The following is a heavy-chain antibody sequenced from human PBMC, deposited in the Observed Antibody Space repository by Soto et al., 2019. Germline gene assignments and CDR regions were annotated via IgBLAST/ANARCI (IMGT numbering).Heavy chain of an antibody. Sequence: GGSLRLSCAASGFTFRRHGMHWVRQAPGKGLESVAILSYDGSNEYYADSVKGRFTISRDNSKNTLYLEMNNLRAEDTAVYYCAKDRSATLYYYGMDVWGQGTTVTVS. CDR1: GFTFRRHG. CDR2: LSYDGSNE. J-gene: IGHJ6*02. CDR3: AKDRSATLYYYGMDV. V-gene: IGHV3-30*18. D-gene: IGHD6-19*01.